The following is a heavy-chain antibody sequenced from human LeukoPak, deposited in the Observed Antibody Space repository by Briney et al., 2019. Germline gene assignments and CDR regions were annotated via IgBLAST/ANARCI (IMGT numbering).Heavy chain of an antibody. D-gene: IGHD5-12*01. Sequence: PSETLSLTCAVSGYSISSGYYWGWIRQPPGKGLEWIGSIYHSGSTYYNPSLKSRVTISVDTSKNQFSLKLSSVTAADTAVYYCARPIYSGYDSVYYMDVWGKGTTVTVSS. CDR2: IYHSGST. J-gene: IGHJ6*03. CDR1: GYSISSGYY. V-gene: IGHV4-38-2*01. CDR3: ARPIYSGYDSVYYMDV.